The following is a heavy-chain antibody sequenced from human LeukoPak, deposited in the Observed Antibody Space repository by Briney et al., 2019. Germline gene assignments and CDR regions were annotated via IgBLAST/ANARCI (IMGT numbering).Heavy chain of an antibody. V-gene: IGHV4-4*09. Sequence: PETLSLTCTVSGGSISSYYWSWIRQPPGKGLEWIGYIYTSGSTNYNPSLKSRVTISVDTSKNQFSLKLSSVTAADTAVYYCARHRYTIFGVVFSNWFDPWGQGTLVTVSS. D-gene: IGHD3-3*01. CDR2: IYTSGST. CDR3: ARHRYTIFGVVFSNWFDP. J-gene: IGHJ5*02. CDR1: GGSISSYY.